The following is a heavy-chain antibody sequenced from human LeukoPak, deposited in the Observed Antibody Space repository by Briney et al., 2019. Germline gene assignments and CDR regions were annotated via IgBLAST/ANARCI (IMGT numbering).Heavy chain of an antibody. Sequence: GGSLRLSCTASGFTFSYAWMNWVRQAPGKGLEWVAFIRYDGSNKYYADSVKGRFTISRDNSKNTLYLQMNSLRPEDTAVYYCAKAPPWGAMFNSYFDYWGQGTLVTVSS. D-gene: IGHD3-16*01. CDR2: IRYDGSNK. J-gene: IGHJ4*02. CDR1: GFTFSYAW. V-gene: IGHV3-30*02. CDR3: AKAPPWGAMFNSYFDY.